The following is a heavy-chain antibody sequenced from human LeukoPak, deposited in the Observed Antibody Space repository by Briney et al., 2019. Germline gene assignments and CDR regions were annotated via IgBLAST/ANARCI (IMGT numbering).Heavy chain of an antibody. CDR1: GYPFTAYY. Sequence: VASVKFSCKASGYPFTAYYMHWVRQAPGQVLEWIRWINPYDGGTNYAQKFQGRVTMTRDTSISTAYMELSRLTSDDTAVYYCARWRGLNNWSSFDYWGQGTLVSVSS. J-gene: IGHJ4*02. CDR2: INPYDGGT. V-gene: IGHV1-2*02. D-gene: IGHD1-20*01. CDR3: ARWRGLNNWSSFDY.